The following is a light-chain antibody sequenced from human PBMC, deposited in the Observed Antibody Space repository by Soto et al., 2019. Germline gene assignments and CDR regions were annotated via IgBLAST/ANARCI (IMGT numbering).Light chain of an antibody. J-gene: IGKJ1*01. CDR2: DAS. CDR1: QSVSRY. Sequence: EIVLTQSPGTLSLSPGERATLSCRASQSVSRYLAWFQQRPGQAPRLLIYDASYRAAGIPARFSGSGSGTDFTLTISSLEPEDFATYYCQQSYSTPPTFGQGTKVEIK. V-gene: IGKV3-11*01. CDR3: QQSYSTPPT.